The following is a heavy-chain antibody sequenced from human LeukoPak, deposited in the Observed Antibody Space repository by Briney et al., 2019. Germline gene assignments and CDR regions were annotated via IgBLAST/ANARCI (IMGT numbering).Heavy chain of an antibody. CDR1: GSISSYY. Sequence: SETLSLTCTVSGSISSYYWSWIRQPPGKGLEWIGYIYTSGSTNYNPSLKRGVTISVDTSKNQFSLDLSSVTAADTAVYYCARQKCTSTSCLTKNAFDIWGQGTMVTVSS. CDR3: ARQKCTSTSCLTKNAFDI. CDR2: IYTSGST. V-gene: IGHV4-4*09. J-gene: IGHJ3*02. D-gene: IGHD2-2*01.